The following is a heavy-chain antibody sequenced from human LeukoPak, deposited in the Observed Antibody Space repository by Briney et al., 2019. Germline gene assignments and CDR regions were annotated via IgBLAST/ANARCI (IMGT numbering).Heavy chain of an antibody. CDR2: IRYDGSNK. CDR1: GFTFSSYG. Sequence: PGGSLRLSCAASGFTFSSYGMHWVRQAAGKGLEWVAFIRYDGSNKYYADSVKGRFTISRDNSKNTLYLQMNSLRAEDTAVYYCASQPAAEQPYYYYYMDVWGKGTTVTVSS. J-gene: IGHJ6*03. V-gene: IGHV3-30*02. D-gene: IGHD2-2*01. CDR3: ASQPAAEQPYYYYYMDV.